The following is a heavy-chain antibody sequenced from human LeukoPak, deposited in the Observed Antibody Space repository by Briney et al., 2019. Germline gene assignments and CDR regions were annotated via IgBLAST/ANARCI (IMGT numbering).Heavy chain of an antibody. Sequence: PQTLSLTCTVSGGSISSGDDYWRWIRQPPGEGVEWIGYSYYRGSTYYNPSRKSRVTISVDTSKNPFYLKLSSVTAEDTAVYYCARASYSDGYNPNYFDPWGQGTLVTVSS. CDR1: GGSISSGDDY. D-gene: IGHD5-24*01. CDR3: ARASYSDGYNPNYFDP. CDR2: SYYRGST. J-gene: IGHJ5*02. V-gene: IGHV4-30-4*01.